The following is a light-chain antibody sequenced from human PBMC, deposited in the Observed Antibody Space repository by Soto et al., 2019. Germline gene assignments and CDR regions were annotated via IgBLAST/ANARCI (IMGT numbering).Light chain of an antibody. V-gene: IGKV1-5*03. CDR1: QSISSW. CDR2: KAS. Sequence: DIQITQSQSTMSASLGDRVTITCRASQSISSWLAWYQQKPGKAPKLLIYKASSLESGVPSRFSGSGSGTEFTLTISSLQPDDFATYYCQQYNSYPWTFGQGTKVDIK. CDR3: QQYNSYPWT. J-gene: IGKJ1*01.